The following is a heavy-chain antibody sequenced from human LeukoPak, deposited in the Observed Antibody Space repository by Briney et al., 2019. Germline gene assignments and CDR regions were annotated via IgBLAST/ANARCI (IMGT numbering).Heavy chain of an antibody. CDR3: AKDLVTWASGNWYFDL. Sequence: PGRSLRLSCAASGFTFSSSAMHWVRQAPGKGLEWVAVMSNDGSNKYYADSVKGRFTISRDNSKNTLYLQMNSLRAEDTAVYYCAKDLVTWASGNWYFDLWGRGTLVTVSS. CDR1: GFTFSSSA. D-gene: IGHD2-21*02. J-gene: IGHJ2*01. V-gene: IGHV3-30*04. CDR2: MSNDGSNK.